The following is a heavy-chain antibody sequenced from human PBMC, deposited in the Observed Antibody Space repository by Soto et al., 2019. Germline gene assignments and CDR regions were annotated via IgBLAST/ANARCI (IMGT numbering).Heavy chain of an antibody. CDR3: AKGVRSSSSYTQNDY. V-gene: IGHV3-23*01. Sequence: EVQLLESGGGLVQPGGSLRLPCAASGFTFSSYAMTWVRQAPGKGLEWVSGISGSGGSTYYADSVKGRFTISRDNSKNTLYLQMNSLRAEDTAVYYCAKGVRSSSSYTQNDYWGQGTLVTVSS. J-gene: IGHJ4*02. CDR1: GFTFSSYA. CDR2: ISGSGGST. D-gene: IGHD6-13*01.